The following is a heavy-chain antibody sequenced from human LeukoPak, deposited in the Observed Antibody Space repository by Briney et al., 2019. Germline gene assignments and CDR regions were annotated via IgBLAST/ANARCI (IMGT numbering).Heavy chain of an antibody. CDR1: GLTFSIYA. J-gene: IGHJ4*02. D-gene: IGHD3-10*01. CDR2: ISGSGGST. V-gene: IGHV3-23*01. Sequence: PGGSLRLSCAASGLTFSIYAMNWVRQAPGKGLEWVSGISGSGGSTYFADSVKGRFTISRDNSKNTLYLQINSLRAEDTALYYCAKASMVRGVNSFDYWGQGTLVTVSS. CDR3: AKASMVRGVNSFDY.